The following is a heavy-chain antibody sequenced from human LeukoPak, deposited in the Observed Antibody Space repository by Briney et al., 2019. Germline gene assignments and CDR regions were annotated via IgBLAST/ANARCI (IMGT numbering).Heavy chain of an antibody. CDR2: ITTYNVDT. CDR1: VYTFTDFG. J-gene: IGHJ6*03. D-gene: IGHD1-26*01. CDR3: ARDAFIVGAADNYIDV. V-gene: IGHV1-18*01. Sequence: ASVKVSCKASVYTFTDFGISCVRQAPRQGVECMGCITTYNVDTKILHKLQGRVTLTTDTPTTTPYIELRTLRADATPIYYCARDAFIVGAADNYIDVWAKGTTVTVPS.